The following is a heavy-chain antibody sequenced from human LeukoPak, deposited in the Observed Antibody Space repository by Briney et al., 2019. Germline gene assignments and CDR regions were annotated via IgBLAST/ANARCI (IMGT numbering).Heavy chain of an antibody. Sequence: GGSLRLSCAASGFTFSTYAMSWIRQAPGKGLEWVSAISGSGGSTYYADSVKGRFTISRDNSKNTLYLQMNSLRAEDTSIYFCAKALEQETVIALDSWGQGTLVTVSS. CDR3: AKALEQETVIALDS. J-gene: IGHJ4*02. CDR2: ISGSGGST. V-gene: IGHV3-23*01. CDR1: GFTFSTYA. D-gene: IGHD6-13*01.